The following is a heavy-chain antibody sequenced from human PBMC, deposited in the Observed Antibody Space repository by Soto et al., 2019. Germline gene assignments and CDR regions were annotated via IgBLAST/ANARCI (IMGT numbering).Heavy chain of an antibody. CDR2: ISYDGSNK. Sequence: PGGSLRLSCAASGFTFSSYAMHWVRQAPGKGLEWVAVISYDGSNKYYADSVKGRFTISRDNSKNTLYLQMNSLRAEDTAVYYCARGEHLTGYYFDYWGQGTLVTVSS. CDR3: ARGEHLTGYYFDY. J-gene: IGHJ4*02. D-gene: IGHD3-9*01. CDR1: GFTFSSYA. V-gene: IGHV3-30-3*01.